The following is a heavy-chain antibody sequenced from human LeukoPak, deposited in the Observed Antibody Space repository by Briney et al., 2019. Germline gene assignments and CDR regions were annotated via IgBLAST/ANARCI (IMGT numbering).Heavy chain of an antibody. CDR2: IRSKAYGGTT. Sequence: GGSLRLSCTASGFTFGDYAMSWFRQAPGKGLEWVGFIRSKAYGGTTEYSAAVKGRFNISRDDFKSIAYLQMNSLKTEDKAVYYCTRDPQWLRLVFDYWGQGTLVTVSS. CDR1: GFTFGDYA. D-gene: IGHD5-12*01. V-gene: IGHV3-49*03. J-gene: IGHJ4*02. CDR3: TRDPQWLRLVFDY.